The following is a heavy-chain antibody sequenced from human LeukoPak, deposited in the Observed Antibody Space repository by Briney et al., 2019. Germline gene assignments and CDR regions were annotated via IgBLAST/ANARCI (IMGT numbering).Heavy chain of an antibody. D-gene: IGHD3-22*01. CDR2: IYYSGST. V-gene: IGHV4-39*07. CDR1: GGSISSSSYY. Sequence: PSQTLSLTCTVSGGSISSSSYYWGWIRQPPGKGLEWIGSIYYSGSTYYNPSLKSRVTISVDTSKNQFSLKLSSVTAADTAVYYCARGHHYDSSGYYYPDAFDIWGQGTMVTVSS. J-gene: IGHJ3*02. CDR3: ARGHHYDSSGYYYPDAFDI.